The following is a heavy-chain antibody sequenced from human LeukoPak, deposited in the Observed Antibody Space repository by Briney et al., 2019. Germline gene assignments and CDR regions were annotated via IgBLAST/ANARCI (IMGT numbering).Heavy chain of an antibody. V-gene: IGHV1-18*04. D-gene: IGHD3-10*01. Sequence: GASVKVSCKASGYTFTSYGISWVRQAPGQGLEWMGWISAYNGNTNYAQKLQGRVTMTTDTSTSTAYMELRSPRSDDTAVYYCARVGALGSGSYYTDFDYWGQGTLVTVSS. CDR2: ISAYNGNT. CDR3: ARVGALGSGSYYTDFDY. J-gene: IGHJ4*02. CDR1: GYTFTSYG.